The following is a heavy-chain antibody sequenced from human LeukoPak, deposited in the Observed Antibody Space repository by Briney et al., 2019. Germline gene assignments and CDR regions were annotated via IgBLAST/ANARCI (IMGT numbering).Heavy chain of an antibody. V-gene: IGHV4-4*07. Sequence: PSETLSLTCTVSGGSISSYYWSWIRQPAGKGLEWIGRIYTSGSTNYNPSLKSRVTMSVDTSKNQFSLKLSSVTAADTAVYYCARDLSSSGYYYPDAFDIWGQGTMVTVSS. D-gene: IGHD3-22*01. CDR1: GGSISSYY. J-gene: IGHJ3*02. CDR2: IYTSGST. CDR3: ARDLSSSGYYYPDAFDI.